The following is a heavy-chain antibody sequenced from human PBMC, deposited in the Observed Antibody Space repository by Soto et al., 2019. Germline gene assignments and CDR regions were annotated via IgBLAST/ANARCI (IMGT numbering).Heavy chain of an antibody. J-gene: IGHJ6*02. CDR1: GFTFSSYA. Sequence: GGSLRLSCAASGFTFSSYAMHWVRQAPGKGLEWVAVISYDGSNKYYADSVKGRFTISRDNSKNTLYLQMNSLRAEDAAVYYCARELFPIRFLEWLPSPYYYGMDVWGQGTTVTVS. CDR2: ISYDGSNK. V-gene: IGHV3-30-3*01. CDR3: ARELFPIRFLEWLPSPYYYGMDV. D-gene: IGHD3-3*01.